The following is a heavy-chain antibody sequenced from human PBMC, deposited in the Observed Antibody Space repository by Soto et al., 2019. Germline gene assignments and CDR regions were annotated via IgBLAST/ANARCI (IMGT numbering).Heavy chain of an antibody. D-gene: IGHD6-13*01. CDR2: ISGSGGNT. CDR3: AKDGPLGIAAAGTHWFDP. Sequence: EVQLLESGGGLVQPGGSLRLSCAASGFTFSSYAMSWVRQAPGKGLEWVSAISGSGGNTYYADSVKGRFPISRDNSKNTLYLQMNSLRAEDTAVYYCAKDGPLGIAAAGTHWFDPWGQGTLVTVSS. V-gene: IGHV3-23*01. CDR1: GFTFSSYA. J-gene: IGHJ5*02.